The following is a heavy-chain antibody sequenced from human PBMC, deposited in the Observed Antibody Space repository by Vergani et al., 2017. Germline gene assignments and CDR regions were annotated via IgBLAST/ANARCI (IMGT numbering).Heavy chain of an antibody. CDR3: AKVQRVRGVIIQDY. Sequence: QVQLVESGGGVVQPGRSLRLSCAASGFTFSSYGMHWVRQAPGKGLEWVAVISYDGSNKYYADSVKGRFTISRDNSKNTLYLQMNSLRAEDTAVYYCAKVQRVRGVIIQDYWGQGTLVTVSS. J-gene: IGHJ4*02. V-gene: IGHV3-30*18. D-gene: IGHD3-10*01. CDR2: ISYDGSNK. CDR1: GFTFSSYG.